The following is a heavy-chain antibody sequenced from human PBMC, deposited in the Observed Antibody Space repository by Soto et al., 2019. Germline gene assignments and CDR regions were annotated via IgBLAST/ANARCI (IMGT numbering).Heavy chain of an antibody. V-gene: IGHV4-59*01. CDR1: GGSISSDY. CDR3: ASWGNYDSSGYGY. D-gene: IGHD3-22*01. Sequence: SEALSLTCTVSGGSISSDYWSWIRQPPGKGLEWIGYIYYSGSTNYNPSLKSRVTISVDTSKNQFSLKLSSVTAADTAVYYCASWGNYDSSGYGYWGQGTLVTVSS. CDR2: IYYSGST. J-gene: IGHJ4*02.